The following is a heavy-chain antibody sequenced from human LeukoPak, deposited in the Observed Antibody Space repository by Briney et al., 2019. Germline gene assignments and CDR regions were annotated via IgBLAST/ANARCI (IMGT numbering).Heavy chain of an antibody. CDR3: ATRRTRMATIDY. J-gene: IGHJ4*02. CDR1: GGSFSGYY. CDR2: INHSGST. V-gene: IGHV4-34*01. D-gene: IGHD5-12*01. Sequence: KSSETLSLTCAVYGGSFSGYYWSWIRQPPGKGLEWIGEINHSGSTNYNPSLKSRVTISVDTSKNQFSLKLSSVTAADTAVYYCATRRTRMATIDYWGQGTLVTVSS.